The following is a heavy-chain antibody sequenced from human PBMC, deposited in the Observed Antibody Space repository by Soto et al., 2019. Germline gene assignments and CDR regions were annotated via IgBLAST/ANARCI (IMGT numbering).Heavy chain of an antibody. J-gene: IGHJ4*02. CDR3: AQPRVRGYFDY. CDR2: ISYDGSNK. V-gene: IGHV3-30-3*01. D-gene: IGHD1-1*01. CDR1: GFTFSSYA. Sequence: QVQLVESGGGVVQPGRSLRLSCAASGFTFSSYAMHWVRQAPGKGLEWVAVISYDGSNKYYADSVKGRFTISRDNSKNTLYLQMNSLRAEDTAVYYCAQPRVRGYFDYWGQGTLVTVSS.